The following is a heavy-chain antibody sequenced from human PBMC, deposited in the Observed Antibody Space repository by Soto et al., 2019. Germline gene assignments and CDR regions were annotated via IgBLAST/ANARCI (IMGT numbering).Heavy chain of an antibody. D-gene: IGHD3-10*01. Sequence: GGSLRLSCAASGFTFSSYAMSWVRQAPGKGLEWVTSISGSGGSTYHADSVKGRFTISRDSSKNTLYLQMSSLTDEDTAVYFCARGMARGARIVAFDIWGQGTMVTVSS. V-gene: IGHV3-23*01. CDR3: ARGMARGARIVAFDI. J-gene: IGHJ3*02. CDR2: ISGSGGST. CDR1: GFTFSSYA.